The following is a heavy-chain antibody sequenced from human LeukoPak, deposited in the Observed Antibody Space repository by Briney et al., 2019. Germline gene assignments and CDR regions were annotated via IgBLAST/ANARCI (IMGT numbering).Heavy chain of an antibody. CDR1: GFTFSSYA. CDR3: AKGRCSGGSCYTG. V-gene: IGHV3-30-3*01. CDR2: ISYDGSNK. D-gene: IGHD2-15*01. Sequence: PGGSLRLSCAASGFTFSSYAVHWVRQAPGRGLEWVAVISYDGSNKYYADSVKGRFSISRDNSKNTLYLQMNSLRAEDTAVYYCAKGRCSGGSCYTGWGQGTLVTVSS. J-gene: IGHJ4*02.